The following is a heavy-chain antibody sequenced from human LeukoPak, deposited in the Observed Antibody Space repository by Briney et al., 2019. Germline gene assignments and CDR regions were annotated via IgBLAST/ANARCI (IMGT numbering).Heavy chain of an antibody. CDR1: GFTFSSFD. D-gene: IGHD1-1*01. CDR2: IGTASDT. Sequence: GGSLRLSCAASGFTFSSFDMHWVRQPTGQGLEWVSTIGTASDTYYPGSVEGRFTLSRDNAKNSLYLQMNSLTAGDTAVYYCARGPPRGKYYYMDVWGQGTMVTVSS. CDR3: ARGPPRGKYYYMDV. J-gene: IGHJ6*03. V-gene: IGHV3-13*01.